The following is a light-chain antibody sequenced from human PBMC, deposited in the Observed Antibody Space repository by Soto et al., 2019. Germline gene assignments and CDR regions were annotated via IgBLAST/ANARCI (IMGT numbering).Light chain of an antibody. Sequence: QSVLTQPPSVSGAPGQRVTISCTGSISNIGAGYHVHWYQQLPRTAPKLLIYGNSNRPSGVPDRFSGSKSDTSASLAITGLDAEDEADYYCQSYDSSLSGSVFGGGTKVTVL. CDR1: ISNIGAGYH. CDR3: QSYDSSLSGSV. V-gene: IGLV1-40*01. CDR2: GNS. J-gene: IGLJ3*02.